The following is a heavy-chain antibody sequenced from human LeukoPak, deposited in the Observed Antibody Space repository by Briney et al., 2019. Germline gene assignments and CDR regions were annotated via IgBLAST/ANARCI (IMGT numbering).Heavy chain of an antibody. V-gene: IGHV3-21*01. CDR1: GFTFSSYS. CDR3: AREFSGSNYGFPFDY. CDR2: ISTRSTYI. J-gene: IGHJ4*02. D-gene: IGHD1-26*01. Sequence: MPGGSLRLSCAASGFTFSSYSMNWVRQAPGKGLEWVSCISTRSTYIYYADSVKGRFTISRDNAKNSLYLQMNSLRAEDTAVYYCAREFSGSNYGFPFDYWGQGTLVTVSS.